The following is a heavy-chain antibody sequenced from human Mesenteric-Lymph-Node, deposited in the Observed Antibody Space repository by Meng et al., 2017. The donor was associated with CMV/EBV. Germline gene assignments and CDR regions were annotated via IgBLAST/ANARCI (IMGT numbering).Heavy chain of an antibody. CDR3: ATALRYSSSWYPNDY. D-gene: IGHD6-13*01. CDR2: IYSGDTT. CDR1: GFTVSRNY. J-gene: IGHJ4*02. Sequence: SGFTVSRNYMSWVRPAPGKGLEWVSVIYSGDTTYYADSVKGRFTISRDNSKNTLYLQMNSLRADDTAVYYCATALRYSSSWYPNDYWGLGTLVTVSS. V-gene: IGHV3-53*01.